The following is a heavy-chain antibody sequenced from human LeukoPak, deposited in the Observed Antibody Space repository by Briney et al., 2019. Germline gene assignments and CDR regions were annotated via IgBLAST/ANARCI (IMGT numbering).Heavy chain of an antibody. V-gene: IGHV3-21*04. CDR2: ITGSTYSTYI. CDR3: ANLLGTIAVAGSVDY. CDR1: GFTFSSYS. Sequence: GGSLRLSCAASGFTFSSYSMDWVRQAPGKGLEWVASITGSTYSTYIYYADSVKGRFTISRDNAKNSLYLQMNSLRAEDTAVYYCANLLGTIAVAGSVDYWGQGTLVTVSS. J-gene: IGHJ4*02. D-gene: IGHD6-19*01.